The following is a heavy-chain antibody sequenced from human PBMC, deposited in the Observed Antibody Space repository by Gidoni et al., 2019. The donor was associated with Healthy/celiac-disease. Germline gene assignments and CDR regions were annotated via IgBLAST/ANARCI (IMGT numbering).Heavy chain of an antibody. CDR3: ARGGCSGGSCYYFDY. D-gene: IGHD2-15*01. CDR2: INPNRGGK. V-gene: IGHV1-2*02. Sequence: QVQLVQSGAEVNKPGASVTVSCTDSGYTFTSYYMHWVRQSHGPGLEWMGWINPNRGGKNYAQKLQGRVTMTRETSISTAYMEMSRLRSDDTAVYYCARGGCSGGSCYYFDYWGQGTLVTVSS. CDR1: GYTFTSYY. J-gene: IGHJ4*02.